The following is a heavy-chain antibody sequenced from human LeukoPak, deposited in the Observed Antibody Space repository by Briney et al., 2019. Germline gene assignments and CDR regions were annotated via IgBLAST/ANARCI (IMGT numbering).Heavy chain of an antibody. V-gene: IGHV3-30*14. CDR1: GFTFSSYA. CDR2: ISYDGNNK. J-gene: IGHJ4*02. D-gene: IGHD1-26*01. CDR3: ARDYSGSTLFGY. Sequence: GGSLRLSCAASGFTFSSYALHWVRQAPGKGLEWVALISYDGNNKYYADSVKGRFTISRDNSKNTLYLQMNSLRAEDTAVYYCARDYSGSTLFGYWGQGTLVTVSS.